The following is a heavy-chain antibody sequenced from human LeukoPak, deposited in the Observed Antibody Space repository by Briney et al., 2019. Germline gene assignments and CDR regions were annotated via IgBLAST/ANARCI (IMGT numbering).Heavy chain of an antibody. CDR2: ISSSSSYI. J-gene: IGHJ4*02. CDR1: GFTFSSYS. D-gene: IGHD6-19*01. V-gene: IGHV3-21*04. Sequence: GGSLRLSCAASGFTFSSYSMDWVRQAPGKGLEWVSSISSSSSYIYYADSVKGRFTISRDNAKNSLYLQMNSLRAEDTALYYCAKGARGWTGYYFDYWGQGTLVTVSS. CDR3: AKGARGWTGYYFDY.